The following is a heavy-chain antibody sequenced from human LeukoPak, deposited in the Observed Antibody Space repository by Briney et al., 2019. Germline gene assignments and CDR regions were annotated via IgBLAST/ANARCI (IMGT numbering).Heavy chain of an antibody. CDR3: ARDHLPNYYGSRGVFP. J-gene: IGHJ5*02. CDR1: GYTFTGYY. D-gene: IGHD3-10*01. CDR2: INPNSGGT. Sequence: ASVKVSCKASGYTFTGYYMHWVRQAPGQGLEWMGWINPNSGGTNYAQKFQGRVTMTRDTSISTAYMELSRLRSDDTAVYYCARDHLPNYYGSRGVFPWGQGTLVTVSS. V-gene: IGHV1-2*02.